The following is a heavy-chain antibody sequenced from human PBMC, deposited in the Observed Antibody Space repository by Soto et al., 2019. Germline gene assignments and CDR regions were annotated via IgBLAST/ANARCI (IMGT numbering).Heavy chain of an antibody. J-gene: IGHJ4*02. Sequence: EVQLLESGGGLVQPGGSLRLSCAASGFTFSDYAMSWVRQAPGKGLEWVSAISASGGTTYYADSVRGRFTISRDNSKNTLYLQMNSLRAEDTVVYYCAIDRKSGSGWYWDYWGQGTLVTVSS. V-gene: IGHV3-23*01. CDR2: ISASGGTT. D-gene: IGHD6-19*01. CDR1: GFTFSDYA. CDR3: AIDRKSGSGWYWDY.